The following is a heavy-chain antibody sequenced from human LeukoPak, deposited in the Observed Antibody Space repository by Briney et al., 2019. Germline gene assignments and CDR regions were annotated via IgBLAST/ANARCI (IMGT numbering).Heavy chain of an antibody. Sequence: ASVTVSCKASGYTFTGYYMHWVRQAPGQGLEWMRWINPNSGGTNYAQKFQDRVTMTRDTSISTAYMELSRLRSDDTAVYYCARLDTQWEPFSRVADYWGQGTLVTVSS. CDR2: INPNSGGT. CDR3: ARLDTQWEPFSRVADY. J-gene: IGHJ4*02. V-gene: IGHV1-2*02. D-gene: IGHD1-26*01. CDR1: GYTFTGYY.